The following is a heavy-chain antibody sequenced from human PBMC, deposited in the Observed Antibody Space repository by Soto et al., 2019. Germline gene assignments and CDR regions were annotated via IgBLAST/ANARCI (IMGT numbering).Heavy chain of an antibody. CDR1: GFMFSAYW. CDR3: ARYFYGGYTYGPVDY. J-gene: IGHJ4*02. V-gene: IGHV3-7*01. CDR2: IHGDGGKI. D-gene: IGHD5-18*01. Sequence: EVQLVESGGGLVQPGGSLRLSCAASGFMFSAYWMSWVRQAPGKGLEWVANIHGDGGKIYYVDSVKGRFTISRDNAKRSLYLQMNSLRAEDTAVYYCARYFYGGYTYGPVDYWGQGALVAVSS.